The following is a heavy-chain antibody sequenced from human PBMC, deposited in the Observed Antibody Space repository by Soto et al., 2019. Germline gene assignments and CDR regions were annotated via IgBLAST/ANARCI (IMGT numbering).Heavy chain of an antibody. CDR1: GGSISSSTYY. Sequence: QQQLQESGPGLVKPSETLSLTCTVSGGSISSSTYYWGWIRQPPGKGLEWIGSIYYSGSTYYNPSLKSRVTISVDTSKNQFSLKLSSVTAADTAVYYCANSYGDYVSYWGQGTLVTVSS. J-gene: IGHJ4*02. V-gene: IGHV4-39*01. CDR2: IYYSGST. CDR3: ANSYGDYVSY. D-gene: IGHD4-17*01.